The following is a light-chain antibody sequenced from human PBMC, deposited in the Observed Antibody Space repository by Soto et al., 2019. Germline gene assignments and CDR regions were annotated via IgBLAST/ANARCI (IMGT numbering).Light chain of an antibody. CDR2: ATS. CDR3: QQYGTSPRSIT. Sequence: IVCTNSPATLTLSTGGRATLSCGASQALRSSDLAWYQQXPGLAPRVPXYATSSRATGIPDRFSGGGSGTDFTLTINKLEPEDFAVYYCQQYGTSPRSITFGQGTRLEIK. CDR1: QALRSSD. V-gene: IGKV3D-20*01. J-gene: IGKJ5*01.